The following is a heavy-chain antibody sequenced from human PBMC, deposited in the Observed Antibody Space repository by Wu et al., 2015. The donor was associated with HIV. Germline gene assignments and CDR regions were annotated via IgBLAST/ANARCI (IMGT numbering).Heavy chain of an antibody. Sequence: QVHLVQSGAEVKKPGASVKISCKASGYTFTNHWMHWVRQAPGQGLEWMGIINPKGGSPSYAQKFLDRVTMTSDTSTSTFYMELNSLTSEDTAVYYCARDHSNTAWDRHCWWFDPWGPREPWSPSPQ. CDR2: INPKGGSP. J-gene: IGHJ5*02. D-gene: IGHD1-26*01. V-gene: IGHV1-46*01. CDR1: GYTFTNHW. CDR3: ARDHSNTAWDRHCWWFDP.